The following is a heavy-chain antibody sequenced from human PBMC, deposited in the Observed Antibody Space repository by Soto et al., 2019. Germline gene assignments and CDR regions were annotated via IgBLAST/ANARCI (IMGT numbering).Heavy chain of an antibody. J-gene: IGHJ4*02. D-gene: IGHD1-26*01. CDR3: ARHQWELLDY. CDR2: IYYTGTT. V-gene: IGHV4-39*01. Sequence: QLQLQESGPGLVKPSETLSLTCTVSGGSISSSSYYWGWIRQPPGKGLEWIGSIYYTGTTYYNPSLKSRVTISVGTSKNQFSLKLSSVTAADTAVYDCARHQWELLDYWGQGTLVTVSS. CDR1: GGSISSSSYY.